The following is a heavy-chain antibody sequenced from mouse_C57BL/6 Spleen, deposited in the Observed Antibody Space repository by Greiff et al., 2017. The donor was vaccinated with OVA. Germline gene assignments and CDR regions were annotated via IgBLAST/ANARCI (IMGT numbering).Heavy chain of an antibody. J-gene: IGHJ1*03. Sequence: EVKLMESGGGLVQPGGSLSLSCAASGFTFTDYYMSWVRQPPGKALEWLGFIRNKANGYTTEYSASVKGRFTISRDNSQSILYLQINDHRAEDSATYYCERSGTCWYFDVWGTGTTVTVSS. D-gene: IGHD4-1*01. V-gene: IGHV7-3*01. CDR1: GFTFTDYY. CDR3: ERSGTCWYFDV. CDR2: IRNKANGYTT.